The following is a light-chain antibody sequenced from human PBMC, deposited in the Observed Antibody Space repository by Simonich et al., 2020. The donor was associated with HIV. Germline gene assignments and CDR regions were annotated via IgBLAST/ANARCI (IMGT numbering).Light chain of an antibody. Sequence: QSALTQPASVSGSPGQSITISCTGPSSELGGYNYVPWYQQHPGKAPKLTIFAVSYRPSGISHRFSASKSGNTASLTISGLQAEDEADYYCSSYTSTSIVVFGGGTKLTVL. J-gene: IGLJ2*01. CDR3: SSYTSTSIVV. CDR2: AVS. CDR1: SSELGGYNY. V-gene: IGLV2-14*03.